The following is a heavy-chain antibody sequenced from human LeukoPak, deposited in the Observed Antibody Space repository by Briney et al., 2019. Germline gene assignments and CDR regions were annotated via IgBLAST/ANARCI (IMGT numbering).Heavy chain of an antibody. CDR3: AKALIAVAGTPFDY. D-gene: IGHD6-19*01. Sequence: GGSLRLSCAASGFTFSSYGMHWVRQAPGKGLEWVAFIRYDGSNKYYADSVKGRFTISRDNSKNTLYLQMNSLRPEDTAVYYCAKALIAVAGTPFDYWGQGTLVAVSS. J-gene: IGHJ4*02. CDR2: IRYDGSNK. V-gene: IGHV3-30*02. CDR1: GFTFSSYG.